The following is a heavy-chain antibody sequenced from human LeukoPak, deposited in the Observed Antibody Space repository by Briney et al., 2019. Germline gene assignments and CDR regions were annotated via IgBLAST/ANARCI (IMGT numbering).Heavy chain of an antibody. V-gene: IGHV3-48*03. CDR2: ISSSGRTI. J-gene: IGHJ2*01. Sequence: PGRSLRLSCAASGFTFSSYEMNWVRQAPGKGLEWVSYISSSGRTIYYADSVKGRFTISRDNAKNSLYLQMNSLRAEDTAVYYCARDHFGDYYDSSGYPKPWYFDLWGRGTLVTVSS. CDR3: ARDHFGDYYDSSGYPKPWYFDL. CDR1: GFTFSSYE. D-gene: IGHD3-22*01.